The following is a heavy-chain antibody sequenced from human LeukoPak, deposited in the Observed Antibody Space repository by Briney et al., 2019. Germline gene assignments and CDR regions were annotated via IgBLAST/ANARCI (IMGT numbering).Heavy chain of an antibody. CDR3: AKGSGRGYSCGLEY. CDR2: ISSGAGST. Sequence: PGGSLRLSCVASGFTFSSYGMTWVRQAPGKGPEWVSVISSGAGSTYYADSVKGRFTISRDNSKNTLYLQMNSLRAEDTAVYYCAKGSGRGYSCGLEYWGQGTLVTVSS. V-gene: IGHV3-23*01. J-gene: IGHJ4*02. D-gene: IGHD5-18*01. CDR1: GFTFSSYG.